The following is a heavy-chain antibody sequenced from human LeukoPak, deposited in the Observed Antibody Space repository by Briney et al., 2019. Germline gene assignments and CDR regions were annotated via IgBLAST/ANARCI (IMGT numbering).Heavy chain of an antibody. J-gene: IGHJ4*02. Sequence: PGGSLRLSCAASGFTFSSYSMNWVRQAPGKGLEWVSYISSSSSTIYYADSVKGRFIISRDNAKNSLYLQMNSLRAEDTAVYYCAKAGAMILQHYFDYWGQGTLVTVSS. D-gene: IGHD3-22*01. CDR2: ISSSSSTI. CDR3: AKAGAMILQHYFDY. CDR1: GFTFSSYS. V-gene: IGHV3-48*01.